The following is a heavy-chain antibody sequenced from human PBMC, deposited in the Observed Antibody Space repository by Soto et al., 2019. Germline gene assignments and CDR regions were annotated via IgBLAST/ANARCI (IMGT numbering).Heavy chain of an antibody. CDR3: ARVHVMVVAGSTFDY. CDR2: IYHGGTT. V-gene: IGHV4-38-2*02. CDR1: GDSISSGSY. J-gene: IGHJ4*03. Sequence: SETLSLTCTVSGDSISSGSYWGWIRQPPGEGPEWIASIYHGGTTFYNPSLKSRISISVDTSKNQFTLRLTSVTAADTATYYCARVHVMVVAGSTFDYWGRGTLVTVSS. D-gene: IGHD6-19*01.